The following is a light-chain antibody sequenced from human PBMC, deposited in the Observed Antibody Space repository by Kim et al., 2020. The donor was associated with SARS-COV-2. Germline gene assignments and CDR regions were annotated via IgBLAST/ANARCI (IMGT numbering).Light chain of an antibody. Sequence: SVGDRVTITCRASQSISSWLAWYQQKPGKAPKLLIYKASSLESGVPSRFSGSGSGTEFTLTISRLQPDDFATYYCQQYNSYSPITFGQGTRLEIK. CDR3: QQYNSYSPIT. V-gene: IGKV1-5*03. CDR1: QSISSW. CDR2: KAS. J-gene: IGKJ5*01.